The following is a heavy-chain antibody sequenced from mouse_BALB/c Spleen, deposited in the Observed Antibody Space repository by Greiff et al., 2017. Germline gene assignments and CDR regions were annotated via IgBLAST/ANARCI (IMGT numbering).Heavy chain of an antibody. CDR2: ISCYNGAT. Sequence: LVKTGASVKISCKASGYSFTGYYMHWVKQSHGKSLEWIGYISCYNGATSYNQKFKGKATFTVDTSSSTAYMQFNSLTSEDSAVYYCARSDPQAYAMDYWGQGTSVTVSS. CDR3: ARSDPQAYAMDY. J-gene: IGHJ4*01. CDR1: GYSFTGYY. D-gene: IGHD3-2*02. V-gene: IGHV1S34*01.